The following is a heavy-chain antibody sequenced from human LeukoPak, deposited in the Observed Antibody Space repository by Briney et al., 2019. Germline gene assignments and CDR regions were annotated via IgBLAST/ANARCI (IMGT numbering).Heavy chain of an antibody. CDR2: INHSGST. Sequence: SETLSLTCAVYGGSFSGYYWSWIRQPPGKGLEWIGEINHSGSTNYNPSLKSRVTISVDTSKNQFSLKLSSVTAADTAVYYCARLPQQLVRFEVFDPWGQGTLVTVSS. V-gene: IGHV4-34*01. CDR1: GGSFSGYY. J-gene: IGHJ5*02. CDR3: ARLPQQLVRFEVFDP. D-gene: IGHD6-13*01.